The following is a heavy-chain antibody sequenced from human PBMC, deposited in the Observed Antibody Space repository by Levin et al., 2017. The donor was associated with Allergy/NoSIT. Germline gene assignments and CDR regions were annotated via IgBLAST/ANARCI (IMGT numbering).Heavy chain of an antibody. J-gene: IGHJ3*02. CDR1: GFTFSSYA. V-gene: IGHV3-30-3*01. CDR2: ISYDGSNK. CDR3: ARKVPQGIYYYDSSGYQPGAFDI. D-gene: IGHD3-22*01. Sequence: PAGGSLRLSCAASGFTFSSYAMHWVRQAPGKGLEWVAVISYDGSNKYYADSVKGRFTISRDNSKNTLYLQMNSLRAEDTAVYYCARKVPQGIYYYDSSGYQPGAFDIWGQGTMVTVSS.